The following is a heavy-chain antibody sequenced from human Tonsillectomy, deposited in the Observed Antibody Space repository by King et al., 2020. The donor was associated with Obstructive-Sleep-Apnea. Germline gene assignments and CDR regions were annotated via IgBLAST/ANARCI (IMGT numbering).Heavy chain of an antibody. CDR2: IYYSGST. CDR1: GGSISSNNY. CDR3: ARADRDTAMGLFDS. V-gene: IGHV4-39*07. J-gene: IGHJ4*02. Sequence: LQLQESGPELVKPSETLSLTCTVSGGSISSNNYWGWIRQPPGKGLEWIGNIYYSGSTYYNPSLKSRVTISVDTPKNQFSLKLSSVTAADTAVFYCARADRDTAMGLFDSWGQGTLVTVSS. D-gene: IGHD5-18*01.